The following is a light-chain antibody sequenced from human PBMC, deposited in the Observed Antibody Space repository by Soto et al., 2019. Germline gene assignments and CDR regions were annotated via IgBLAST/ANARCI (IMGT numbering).Light chain of an antibody. V-gene: IGLV2-8*01. J-gene: IGLJ1*01. CDR1: RRDVGGYNY. Sequence: QSALTQPASVSGSPGQSITISCTGTRRDVGGYNYVSWYQQYPGKSPKLLIYEVTHRPSGVPDRFSGSKSGNTASLTVSGLQTEDEADYYCSSYAGSNNYVFGTGTKVTVL. CDR2: EVT. CDR3: SSYAGSNNYV.